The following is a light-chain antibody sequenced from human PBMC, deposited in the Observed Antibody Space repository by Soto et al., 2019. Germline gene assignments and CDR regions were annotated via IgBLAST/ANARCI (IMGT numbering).Light chain of an antibody. CDR2: GAS. CDR1: QSVSSN. Sequence: QPAATISLSPGXRATXSCRTSQSVSSNLAWYQQKPGHAPRLLIYGASTRPTGIPARFSGSGSGTEFTLTISSLQSEDFAVYYCQQYDKSPRTFAHRTKVAIK. CDR3: QQYDKSPRT. V-gene: IGKV3-15*01. J-gene: IGKJ1*01.